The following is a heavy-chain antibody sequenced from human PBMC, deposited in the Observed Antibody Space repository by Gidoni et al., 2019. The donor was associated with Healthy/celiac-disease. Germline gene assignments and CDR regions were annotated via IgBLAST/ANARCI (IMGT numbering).Heavy chain of an antibody. V-gene: IGHV1-2*06. CDR3: ARENYYDSNDAFDI. CDR2: INPNSGGT. D-gene: IGHD3-22*01. J-gene: IGHJ3*02. Sequence: MDWVRQAPGQGLEWMGRINPNSGGTNYAQKFQGRVTMTRDTSISTAYMELSRLRSDDTAVYYCARENYYDSNDAFDIWGQGTMVTDSS.